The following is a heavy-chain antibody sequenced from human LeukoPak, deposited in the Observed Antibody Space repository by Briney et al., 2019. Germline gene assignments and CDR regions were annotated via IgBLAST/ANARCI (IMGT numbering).Heavy chain of an antibody. V-gene: IGHV3-23*01. D-gene: IGHD1/OR15-1a*01. CDR3: ASDSASPKHEHTIFDY. Sequence: GGSLRLSCASSGFTFSNYAMSWVRQAPGKGLEWVSAISGSGHNTYHADSVRGRFTISRDNSKNTLYLQMNSLRAEDTAVYFCASDSASPKHEHTIFDYWGQGTLVTVSS. CDR1: GFTFSNYA. J-gene: IGHJ4*02. CDR2: ISGSGHNT.